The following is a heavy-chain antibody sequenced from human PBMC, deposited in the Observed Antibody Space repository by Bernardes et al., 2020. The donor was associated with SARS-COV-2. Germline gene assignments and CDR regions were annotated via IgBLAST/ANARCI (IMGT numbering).Heavy chain of an antibody. V-gene: IGHV3-48*03. Sequence: GGSLRLSCVASGFIFSSFEMSWVRQAPGKGLEWVSYIRSNGDTTYYADSVKGRFTISRDNAKNTLYLQMNSLRAEDAALYSCAKGSPHSPKYYFDYWGQGTLVTVSS. J-gene: IGHJ4*02. CDR2: IRSNGDTT. CDR3: AKGSPHSPKYYFDY. CDR1: GFIFSSFE. D-gene: IGHD5-18*01.